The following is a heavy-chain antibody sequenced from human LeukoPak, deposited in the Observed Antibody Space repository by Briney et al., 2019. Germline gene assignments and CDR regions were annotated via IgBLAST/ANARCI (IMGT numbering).Heavy chain of an antibody. Sequence: PGGSLRLSCAASGFTFSSYSMTWVRQAPGKGLEWVSFISTSSIYIYYADSVKGRFTISRDNARKSMYLQMNSLRAEDTAVYYCARVLDGHSLNAAGGDYWGQGNLVTVSS. CDR3: ARVLDGHSLNAAGGDY. CDR2: ISTSSIYI. D-gene: IGHD4-23*01. J-gene: IGHJ4*02. CDR1: GFTFSSYS. V-gene: IGHV3-21*01.